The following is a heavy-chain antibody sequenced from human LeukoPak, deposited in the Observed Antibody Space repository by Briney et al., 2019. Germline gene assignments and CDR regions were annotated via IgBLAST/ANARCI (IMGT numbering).Heavy chain of an antibody. CDR2: INPNSGGT. J-gene: IGHJ4*02. CDR3: ARGYCSGGSCYPDRVYFVY. CDR1: GYTFTGYY. Sequence: ASVKVSCKATGYTFTGYYMHSVRQAPGQGIEWMGWINPNSGGTNYAQKFQGWVTMTRDTSISTAYMELSRLRSDDTAVYYCARGYCSGGSCYPDRVYFVYWGQRTLVTVSS. D-gene: IGHD2-15*01. V-gene: IGHV1-2*04.